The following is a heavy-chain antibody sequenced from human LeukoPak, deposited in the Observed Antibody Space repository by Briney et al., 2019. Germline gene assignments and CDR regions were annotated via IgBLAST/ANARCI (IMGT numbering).Heavy chain of an antibody. V-gene: IGHV4-34*01. CDR3: ARGGGSGSYFRGWFDP. Sequence: SETLSLTCAVYGGSFSGYYWSWIRRPPGKGLEWIGEINHSGSTNYNPSLKSRVTISVDTSKNQFSLKLSSVTAADTAVYYCARGGGSGSYFRGWFDPWGQGTLVTVSS. J-gene: IGHJ5*02. D-gene: IGHD3-10*01. CDR2: INHSGST. CDR1: GGSFSGYY.